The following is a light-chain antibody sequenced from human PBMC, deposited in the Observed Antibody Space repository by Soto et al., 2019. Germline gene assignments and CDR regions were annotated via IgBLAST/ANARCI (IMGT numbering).Light chain of an antibody. J-gene: IGKJ2*01. CDR2: GTS. V-gene: IGKV3-20*01. Sequence: EIVLTQSPGTLSLSPGERATLSCRASQSFSSNSLAWYQQKPGQGPRLLIYGTSTRATGIPDRFSGSGSGTDFTLTISRLEPEDFAVYYCQKYGGSPLYTFGQGTKLEIK. CDR1: QSFSSNS. CDR3: QKYGGSPLYT.